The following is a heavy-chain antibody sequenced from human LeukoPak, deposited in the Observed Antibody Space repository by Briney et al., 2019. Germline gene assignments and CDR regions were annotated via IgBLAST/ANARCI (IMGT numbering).Heavy chain of an antibody. Sequence: GGSLRLSCAASGFTFSSYSMNWVRQAPGKGLEWVSSISSSSSYIYYADSVKGRFTISRDNAKNSLYLQMNSLRAEDTAVYYCSGYSSGWMYYFDYWGQGTLVTVSS. CDR2: ISSSSSYI. D-gene: IGHD6-19*01. CDR3: SGYSSGWMYYFDY. J-gene: IGHJ4*02. V-gene: IGHV3-21*01. CDR1: GFTFSSYS.